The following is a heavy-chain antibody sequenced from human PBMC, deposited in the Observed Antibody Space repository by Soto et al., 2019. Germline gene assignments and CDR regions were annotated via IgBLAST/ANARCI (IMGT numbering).Heavy chain of an antibody. CDR1: GFTFSSYG. J-gene: IGHJ4*02. V-gene: IGHV3-30*18. CDR2: ISYDGSNK. Sequence: GGSLRLSCAASGFTFSSYGMHWVRQAPGKGLEWVAVISYDGSNKYYADSVKGRFTISRDNSKNTLYLQMNSLRAEDTAVYYCAKDLSRDPTAFDYWGQGTLVTVSS. D-gene: IGHD3-9*01. CDR3: AKDLSRDPTAFDY.